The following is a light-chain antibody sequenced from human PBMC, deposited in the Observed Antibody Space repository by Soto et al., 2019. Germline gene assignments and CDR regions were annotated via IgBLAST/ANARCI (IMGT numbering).Light chain of an antibody. CDR2: DTS. V-gene: IGKV3-11*01. CDR3: QQRNSWPPTFT. Sequence: EIVLTQSPATLSLSPGERATLSCRASQSVGSFLAWYQQKPGQAPRLLIYDTSIRTTGIPARFIGSGSRTDFTLTISSLEPEDFAVYYCQQRNSWPPTFTFGQGTRLEIK. CDR1: QSVGSF. J-gene: IGKJ5*01.